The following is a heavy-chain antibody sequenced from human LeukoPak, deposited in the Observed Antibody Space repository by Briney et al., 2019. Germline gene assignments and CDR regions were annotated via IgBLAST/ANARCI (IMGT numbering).Heavy chain of an antibody. CDR1: GGTFSSYA. CDR3: ARAKYSSSDIYYFDY. J-gene: IGHJ4*02. Sequence: SVQVSCKASGGTFSSYAISWVRPAPGQGLEWMGGIIPIFGTANYAQKFQGRVTITADESTSTAYMELSSLRSEDTAVYYCARAKYSSSDIYYFDYWGQGTLVTVSS. CDR2: IIPIFGTA. V-gene: IGHV1-69*13. D-gene: IGHD6-6*01.